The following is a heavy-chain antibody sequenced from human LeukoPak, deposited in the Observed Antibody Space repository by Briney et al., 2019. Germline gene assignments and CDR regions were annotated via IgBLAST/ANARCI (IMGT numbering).Heavy chain of an antibody. CDR3: ANNYYDSSGYSLEYFQH. J-gene: IGHJ1*01. V-gene: IGHV3-9*01. Sequence: PGGSLRLSCAASGFTFDDYAMHWVRQAPGKGLEWVSGISWNSGSIGYADSVKGRFTISRDNAKNSLYLQMNSLRAEDTALYYCANNYYDSSGYSLEYFQHWGQGTLVTVSS. CDR2: ISWNSGSI. D-gene: IGHD3-22*01. CDR1: GFTFDDYA.